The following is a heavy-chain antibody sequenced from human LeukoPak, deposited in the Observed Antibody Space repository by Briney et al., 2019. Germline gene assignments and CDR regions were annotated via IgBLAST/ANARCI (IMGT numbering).Heavy chain of an antibody. CDR1: GFTFDDYA. Sequence: GGSLRLSCAASGFTFDDYAMHWVRQAPGKGLEWVSLISWDGGSTYYADSVKGRFTISRDNSKNSLYLQMNSLRAEDTALYYCAGSSGWFSFDYWGQGTLVTVSS. J-gene: IGHJ4*02. V-gene: IGHV3-43D*03. CDR3: AGSSGWFSFDY. CDR2: ISWDGGST. D-gene: IGHD6-19*01.